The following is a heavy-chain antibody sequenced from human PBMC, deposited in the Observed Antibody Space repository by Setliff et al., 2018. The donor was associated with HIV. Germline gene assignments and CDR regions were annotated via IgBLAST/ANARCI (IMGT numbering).Heavy chain of an antibody. D-gene: IGHD2-2*01. CDR1: GYSFSNYG. V-gene: IGHV7-4-1*02. CDR2: INTNTGNP. CDR3: ARVGCSSTTCPWAWYFDL. Sequence: ASVKVSCKASGYSFSNYGISWVRQAPGQGLEWMGWINTNTGNPTYAQGFTGRFVFSLDTSVSTAYLQISSLKAEDTAVYYCARVGCSSTTCPWAWYFDLWGRGTLVTVSS. J-gene: IGHJ2*01.